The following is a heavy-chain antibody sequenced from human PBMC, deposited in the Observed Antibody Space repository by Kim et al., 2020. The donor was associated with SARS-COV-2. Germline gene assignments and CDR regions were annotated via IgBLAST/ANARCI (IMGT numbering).Heavy chain of an antibody. J-gene: IGHJ4*02. CDR2: ISSSGSTM. CDR1: GLTFSSYE. D-gene: IGHD2-15*01. CDR3: ARACRGNNCELDY. V-gene: IGHV3-48*03. Sequence: GGSLRLSCAASGLTFSSYEMNWVRQAPGKGLEWISYISSSGSTMYYADSVRGRFTTSRDNAKNSLYLQLNNLRAEDTAVYYCARACRGNNCELDYWGQGTLVTVSS.